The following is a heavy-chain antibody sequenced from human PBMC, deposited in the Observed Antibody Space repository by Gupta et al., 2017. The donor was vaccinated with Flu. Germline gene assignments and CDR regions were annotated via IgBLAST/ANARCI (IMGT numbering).Heavy chain of an antibody. D-gene: IGHD3-22*01. CDR2: VSSSGERS. V-gene: IGHV3-23*01. J-gene: IGHJ4*02. CDR3: AKGDDSSGYWGREFDY. Sequence: EVQLLESGGTLVQPGGSLRLSCEASGCALSNYAMSWVRQAPGKGLEWVSAVSSSGERSYYADFVEGRFSISRDNTKNRLYLQMNSLRDEDTAVYYCAKGDDSSGYWGREFDYWGQGTLVAVSS. CDR1: GCALSNYA.